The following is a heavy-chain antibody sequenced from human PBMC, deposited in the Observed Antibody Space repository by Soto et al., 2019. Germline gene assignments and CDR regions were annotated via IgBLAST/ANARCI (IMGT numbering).Heavy chain of an antibody. Sequence: PGGSLRLSCAASGFTFSSYGMSWVRQAPGKGLEWVSGISGSGGSTYYADSVKGRFTISRDNSKNTLYLQMNSLRAEDTAVYYCARDERPHGYGAFDYWGQGTLVTVSS. CDR2: ISGSGGST. J-gene: IGHJ4*02. D-gene: IGHD5-12*01. V-gene: IGHV3-23*01. CDR1: GFTFSSYG. CDR3: ARDERPHGYGAFDY.